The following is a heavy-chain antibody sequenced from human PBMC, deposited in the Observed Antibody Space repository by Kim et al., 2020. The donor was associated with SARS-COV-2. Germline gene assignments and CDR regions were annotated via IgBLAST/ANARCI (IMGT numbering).Heavy chain of an antibody. D-gene: IGHD5-12*01. Sequence: SQTLSLSCAIFGDSVSTDIGWNWIRQSPSRGLEWLGRTYYRSKWNKDYAVSVKSRITINSDTSKNQFSLQLHSVTAEDTAVYYCAKGWLKGGFGYWGQGILVTVSS. CDR2: TYYRSKWNK. V-gene: IGHV6-1*01. J-gene: IGHJ4*02. CDR1: GDSVSTDIG. CDR3: AKGWLKGGFGY.